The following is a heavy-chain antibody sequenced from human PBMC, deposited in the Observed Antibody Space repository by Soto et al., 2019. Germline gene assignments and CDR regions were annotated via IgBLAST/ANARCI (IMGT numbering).Heavy chain of an antibody. V-gene: IGHV4-4*07. J-gene: IGHJ5*02. CDR2: IYTSGST. CDR3: ARGRRDQLLRSRGHWFDP. D-gene: IGHD2-2*01. Sequence: SLTCTVSGGSISSYYWSWIRQPAGKGLEWIGRIYTSGSTNYNPSLKSRVTMSVDTSKNQFSLKLSSVTAADTAVYYCARGRRDQLLRSRGHWFDPWGQGTLVTVSS. CDR1: GGSISSYY.